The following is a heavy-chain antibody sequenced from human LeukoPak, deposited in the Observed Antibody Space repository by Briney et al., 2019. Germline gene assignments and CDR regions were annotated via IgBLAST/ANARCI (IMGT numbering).Heavy chain of an antibody. J-gene: IGHJ4*02. Sequence: SETLSLTCTVSGGSISSSSYYWGWIRQPPGKGLEWIGSIYYSGSTYYNPSLKSRVTISVDTSKNQFSLKLSSVTAADTAVYYCARPRRGWSSGWLGVFDYWGRGTLVTVSS. D-gene: IGHD6-19*01. V-gene: IGHV4-39*07. CDR1: GGSISSSSYY. CDR3: ARPRRGWSSGWLGVFDY. CDR2: IYYSGST.